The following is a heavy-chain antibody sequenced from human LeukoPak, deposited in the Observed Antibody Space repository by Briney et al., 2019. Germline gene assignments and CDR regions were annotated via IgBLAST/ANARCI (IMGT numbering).Heavy chain of an antibody. CDR1: GFTFSIYS. D-gene: IGHD2-15*01. CDR2: ISGSTTYI. J-gene: IGHJ4*02. V-gene: IGHV3-21*01. CDR3: ATTRYCNGGSCSALDY. Sequence: GGSLRLSCAASGFTFSIYSMNWVRQAPGKGLEWVASISGSTTYIYYADSMKGRFTISRDNAKNSLFLQMNSLRAEDTAVYYCATTRYCNGGSCSALDYWGQGTLVTVSS.